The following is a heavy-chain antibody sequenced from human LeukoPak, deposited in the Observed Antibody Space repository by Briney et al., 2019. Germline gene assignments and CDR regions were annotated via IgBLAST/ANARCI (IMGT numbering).Heavy chain of an antibody. Sequence: PGGPLRLSCAASGFTFSSYAMHWVRQAPGKGLGWVAVISYDGINKYYADSVKGRFTISRDNSKNTLYLQMNSLRAEDTAVYYCASGGGYCSSTSCYVSDYWGQGTLVTVSS. CDR3: ASGGGYCSSTSCYVSDY. D-gene: IGHD2-2*01. V-gene: IGHV3-30-3*01. J-gene: IGHJ4*02. CDR1: GFTFSSYA. CDR2: ISYDGINK.